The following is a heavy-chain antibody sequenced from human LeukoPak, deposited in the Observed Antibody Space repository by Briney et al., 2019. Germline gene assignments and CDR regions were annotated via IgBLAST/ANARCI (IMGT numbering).Heavy chain of an antibody. V-gene: IGHV1-2*02. CDR3: ARAALYYYYGMDV. J-gene: IGHJ6*02. D-gene: IGHD6-25*01. CDR1: GYTFTGYY. Sequence: ASVKVSCKASGYTFTGYYMHWVGQAPGQGLEWMGWINPNSGGPNYVQKFQGRVTMTRDPSISTAYMELSRRSCGDQALLYCARAALYYYYGMDVWGQGTTVTVSS. CDR2: INPNSGGP.